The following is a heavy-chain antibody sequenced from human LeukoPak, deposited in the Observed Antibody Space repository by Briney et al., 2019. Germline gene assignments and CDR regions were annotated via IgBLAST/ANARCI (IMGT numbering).Heavy chain of an antibody. D-gene: IGHD1-26*01. CDR1: GYTLTEFS. CDR3: ARDNSVGDYAWWFDP. V-gene: IGHV1-24*01. CDR2: FDPEDGET. Sequence: ASVKVSCKVSGYTLTEFSMHWVRQAPGKGLEWMGGFDPEDGETIYAQELQGRVTMTKDTSTDTAYMELSSLRSEDTAVYYCARDNSVGDYAWWFDPWGQGTLVTVSS. J-gene: IGHJ5*02.